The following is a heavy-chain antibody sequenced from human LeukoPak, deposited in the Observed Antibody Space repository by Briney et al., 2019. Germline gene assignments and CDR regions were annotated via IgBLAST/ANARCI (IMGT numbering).Heavy chain of an antibody. V-gene: IGHV4-34*01. D-gene: IGHD1-14*01. CDR3: ARESKNPGYNGTSGNFLHTKKNTCFDP. J-gene: IGHJ5*02. CDR2: INHSGST. CDR1: GGSFSGYY. Sequence: SETLSLTCAVYGGSFSGYYWSWIRQPPGKGLEWIGEINHSGSTNYNPSLKSRVTISVDTSKNQFSLKLSSVTAADTAVYYGARESKNPGYNGTSGNFLHTKKNTCFDPGGRGPLAPVS.